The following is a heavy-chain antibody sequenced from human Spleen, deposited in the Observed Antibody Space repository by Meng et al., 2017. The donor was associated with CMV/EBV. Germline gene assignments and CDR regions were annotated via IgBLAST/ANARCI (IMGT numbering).Heavy chain of an antibody. Sequence: ASVKVSCKTSGYTFTNYNFSWVRQAPGQGLEWLGWISTYNGNTNYAHNFQGRVTMTTDPSTSTVYMELRSLRSDDTAVYYCARARPPYGSGPVYGMDVWGQGTTVTVSS. D-gene: IGHD3-10*01. J-gene: IGHJ6*02. CDR1: GYTFTNYN. CDR2: ISTYNGNT. CDR3: ARARPPYGSGPVYGMDV. V-gene: IGHV1-18*01.